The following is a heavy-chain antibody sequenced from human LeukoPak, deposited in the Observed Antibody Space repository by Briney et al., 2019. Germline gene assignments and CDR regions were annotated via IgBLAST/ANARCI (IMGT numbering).Heavy chain of an antibody. CDR3: ARDRRSRSDDAFDI. D-gene: IGHD6-25*01. J-gene: IGHJ3*02. CDR2: MNTNSGNT. Sequence: ASVKVSCKASGYTFTSYDINWVRQATGQGLEWMGWMNTNSGNTGYAQKFQGRVTMTRNTSISTAYMELSSLRSEDTAVYYCARDRRSRSDDAFDIWGQGTMVTVSS. V-gene: IGHV1-8*01. CDR1: GYTFTSYD.